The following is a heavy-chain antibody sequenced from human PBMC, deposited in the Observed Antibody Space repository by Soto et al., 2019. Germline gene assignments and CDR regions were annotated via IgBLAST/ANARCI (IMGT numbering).Heavy chain of an antibody. D-gene: IGHD6-19*01. V-gene: IGHV1-18*01. Sequence: ASVKVSCKASGGTFSSYAISWGRQAPGQALEWMGRIIPFIGNTNYAQKLQGRVTMTTDTSTSSACIELRSLRSDDTAVYYCARGALCSSGWLKDVVVYYFDYWGQGTLVTVS. CDR2: IIPFIGNT. CDR1: GGTFSSYA. CDR3: ARGALCSSGWLKDVVVYYFDY. J-gene: IGHJ4*02.